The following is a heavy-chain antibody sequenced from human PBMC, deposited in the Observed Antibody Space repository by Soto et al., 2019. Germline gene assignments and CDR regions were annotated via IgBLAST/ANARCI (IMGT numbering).Heavy chain of an antibody. CDR1: GGSISSGDYY. CDR3: ARAPSSGWHTYNWFDP. Sequence: PSETLSLTCTVSGGSISSGDYYWSWIRQPPGKGLEWIGYIYYSGGTYYNPSLKSRVTISVDTSKNQFSLKLSSVTAADTAVYYCARAPSSGWHTYNWFDPWGKGTLVTVSS. J-gene: IGHJ5*02. D-gene: IGHD6-19*01. V-gene: IGHV4-30-4*01. CDR2: IYYSGGT.